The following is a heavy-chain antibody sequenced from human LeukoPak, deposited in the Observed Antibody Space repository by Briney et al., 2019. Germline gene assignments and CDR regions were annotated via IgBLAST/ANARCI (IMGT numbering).Heavy chain of an antibody. CDR3: ARDLGVATIRDYFDH. D-gene: IGHD5-12*01. Sequence: GASVKVSCKASGYTFTGYYMHWVRQAPGQGLEWMGWINPKSGGTNYAQKFQGRVTMTRDTSFSTAYMELSSLRSDDTAVYYCARDLGVATIRDYFDHWGQGTLVTVSS. CDR1: GYTFTGYY. V-gene: IGHV1-2*02. J-gene: IGHJ4*02. CDR2: INPKSGGT.